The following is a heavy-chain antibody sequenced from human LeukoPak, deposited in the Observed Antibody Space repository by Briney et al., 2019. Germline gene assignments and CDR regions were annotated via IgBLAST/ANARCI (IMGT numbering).Heavy chain of an antibody. CDR3: ARVDHGVDY. CDR1: GGSISSYY. J-gene: IGHJ4*02. Sequence: PSETLSLTCTVSGGSISSYYWTWIRQPPGKGLEWIGYIYYSGSTNYNPSLKSRVTISEDTSKNQFSLKLSTVTAADTAVYYCARVDHGVDYWGQGTLVTVSS. D-gene: IGHD3-16*01. V-gene: IGHV4-59*01. CDR2: IYYSGST.